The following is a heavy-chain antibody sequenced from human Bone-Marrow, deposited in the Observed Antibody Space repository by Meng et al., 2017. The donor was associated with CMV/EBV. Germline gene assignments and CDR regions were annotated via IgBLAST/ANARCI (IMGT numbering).Heavy chain of an antibody. Sequence: ASVKVSCKASGYTFTSYGISWVRQAPGQGLEWMGWISAYNGNTNYAQKLQGRVTMTTDTSTSTAYMELRSLRSDDTAVYYCARELRGNSQVGGNWFDPWGQGTLVTVSS. J-gene: IGHJ5*02. V-gene: IGHV1-18*01. CDR1: GYTFTSYG. CDR2: ISAYNGNT. CDR3: ARELRGNSQVGGNWFDP. D-gene: IGHD5-18*01.